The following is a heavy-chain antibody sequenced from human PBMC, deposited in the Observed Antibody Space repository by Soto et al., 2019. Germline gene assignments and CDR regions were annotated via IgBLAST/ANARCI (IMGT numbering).Heavy chain of an antibody. D-gene: IGHD2-15*01. CDR3: AKDEGYCSGGSCPNWFDP. V-gene: IGHV3-23*01. CDR2: ISGSGGST. CDR1: GFTFSSYA. Sequence: GGSLRLSCAASGFTFSSYAMSWVRQAPGKGLEWVSAISGSGGSTYYADSVKGRFTISRDNSKNTLYLQMNSLRAEDTAVYYCAKDEGYCSGGSCPNWFDPWGQGTLVTVSS. J-gene: IGHJ5*02.